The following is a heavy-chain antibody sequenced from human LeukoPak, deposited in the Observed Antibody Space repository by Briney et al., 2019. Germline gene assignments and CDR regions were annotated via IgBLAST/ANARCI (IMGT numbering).Heavy chain of an antibody. J-gene: IGHJ5*02. D-gene: IGHD2-2*01. CDR1: GFTFSSYW. Sequence: GGSLRLSCAASGFTFSSYWMHWVRQAPGKGLVWVSRINTDGSSTSYADSVKGRFTISRDNAKNTLYLQMNSLTAEDTAMSYCARAYQLLLSWFDPWGRGTLVTVSS. CDR2: INTDGSST. V-gene: IGHV3-74*01. CDR3: ARAYQLLLSWFDP.